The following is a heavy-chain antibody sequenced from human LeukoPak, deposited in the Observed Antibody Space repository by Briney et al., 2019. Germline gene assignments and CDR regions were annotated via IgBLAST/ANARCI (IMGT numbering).Heavy chain of an antibody. Sequence: ASVKVSCKASGFTFTSYDINWVRQAPGQGLEWMGWISGYNGDTHYAQTLQGRVTMTTDTSTTTAYMELRSLRSDDTAVYYCARDGQNDGSGEYAFHIWGQGTMVTASS. CDR2: ISGYNGDT. V-gene: IGHV1-18*01. J-gene: IGHJ3*02. CDR1: GFTFTSYD. CDR3: ARDGQNDGSGEYAFHI. D-gene: IGHD3-10*01.